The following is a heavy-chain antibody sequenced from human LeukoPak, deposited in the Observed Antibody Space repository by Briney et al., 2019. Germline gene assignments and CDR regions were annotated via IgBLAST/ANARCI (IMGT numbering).Heavy chain of an antibody. CDR1: GGAISTNGYY. J-gene: IGHJ4*02. CDR2: LYHLGST. Sequence: SEPLSLTCTVSGGAISTNGYYWGWIRQPPGKGLEWIGSLYHLGSTYYNASLKSRVTMSVDTSQNQFFLRLISVTAADTAVYYCAGLLSDKRGFGYWGQGTLVTVSS. V-gene: IGHV4-39*01. D-gene: IGHD2/OR15-2a*01. CDR3: AGLLSDKRGFGY.